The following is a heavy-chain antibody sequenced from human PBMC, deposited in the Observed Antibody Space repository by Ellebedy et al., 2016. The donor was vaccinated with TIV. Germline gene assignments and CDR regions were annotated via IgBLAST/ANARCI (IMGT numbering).Heavy chain of an antibody. J-gene: IGHJ5*02. CDR3: TRGFYEKFDP. CDR1: GYTFTKYG. CDR2: ISGYNGDT. D-gene: IGHD5/OR15-5a*01. Sequence: ASVKVSCKASGYTFTKYGISWVRQAPGQGLEWMGWISGYNGDTNYAQKFQGRVTMTIDTSTSTVYMELRSLSFDDKAVYYCTRGFYEKFDPWGQGTLVTVS. V-gene: IGHV1-18*04.